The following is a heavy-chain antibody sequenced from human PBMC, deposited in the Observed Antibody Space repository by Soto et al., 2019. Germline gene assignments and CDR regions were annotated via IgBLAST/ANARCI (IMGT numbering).Heavy chain of an antibody. Sequence: PGGSLRLSCAGSGFTFSSYAMNWVRQAPGKGLEWVSVISGSGGSTYYADAVKGRFTISRDNSKNMLYLQMNSLRAEDTAVYYCAKRTVGWYFDLWGRGTLVTVSS. V-gene: IGHV3-23*01. CDR3: AKRTVGWYFDL. J-gene: IGHJ2*01. CDR2: ISGSGGST. D-gene: IGHD4-17*01. CDR1: GFTFSSYA.